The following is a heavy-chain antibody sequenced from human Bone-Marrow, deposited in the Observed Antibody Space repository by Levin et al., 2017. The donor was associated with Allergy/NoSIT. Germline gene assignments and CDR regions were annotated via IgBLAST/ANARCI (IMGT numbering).Heavy chain of an antibody. CDR2: IYSGGDT. D-gene: IGHD1-14*01. Sequence: LKISCAASGLTVSNNYMSWVRQAPGKGLEWVALIYSGGDTYYADSVKGRFTISRDSSKNTLYLQMNSLRTEDTAVYHCARNIPVTDLGFWGRGTLVTVSS. J-gene: IGHJ4*02. CDR1: GLTVSNNY. CDR3: ARNIPVTDLGF. V-gene: IGHV3-53*01.